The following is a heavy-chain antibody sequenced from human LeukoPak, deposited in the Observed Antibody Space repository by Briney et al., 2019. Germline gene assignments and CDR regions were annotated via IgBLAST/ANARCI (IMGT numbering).Heavy chain of an antibody. Sequence: AGGSLRLSCAASGFTFDDYAMHWVRQAPGKGLEWVSGISWNSGSIGYADSVKGRFTISRDNAKNSLYLQMNSLRAEDTALYYCAKDGEGLLWSGGNNWFDPWGQGTLVTVSS. D-gene: IGHD3-10*01. CDR1: GFTFDDYA. J-gene: IGHJ5*02. CDR2: ISWNSGSI. CDR3: AKDGEGLLWSGGNNWFDP. V-gene: IGHV3-9*01.